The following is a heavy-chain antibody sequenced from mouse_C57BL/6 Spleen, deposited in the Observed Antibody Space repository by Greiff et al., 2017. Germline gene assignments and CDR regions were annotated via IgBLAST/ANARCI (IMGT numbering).Heavy chain of an antibody. CDR3: ARGNPGNYGVFAY. D-gene: IGHD2-1*01. CDR1: GYTFTSYW. J-gene: IGHJ3*01. Sequence: VQLQQPGAELVRPGSSVKLSCKASGYTFTSYWMDWVKQRPGQGLEWIGNIYPSDSETHYNQKFKDKATLTVDKSSSTAYMQLSSLTSEDSAVYYCARGNPGNYGVFAYWGQGTLVTVSA. V-gene: IGHV1-61*01. CDR2: IYPSDSET.